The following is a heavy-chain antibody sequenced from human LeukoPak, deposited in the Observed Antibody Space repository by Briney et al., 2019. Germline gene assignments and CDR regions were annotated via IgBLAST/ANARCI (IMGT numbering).Heavy chain of an antibody. V-gene: IGHV3-11*01. D-gene: IGHD1-26*01. CDR1: GFIFSDYY. Sequence: GGSLRPSCAASGFIFSDYYMSWIRQAPGKGLEWVSYISSSGSSIYSADSVKGRFTVSRDISKNTLYLQMNSLRAGDTAIYYCAKERGRDGFFDFWGQGAPVTVSS. J-gene: IGHJ4*02. CDR2: ISSSGSSI. CDR3: AKERGRDGFFDF.